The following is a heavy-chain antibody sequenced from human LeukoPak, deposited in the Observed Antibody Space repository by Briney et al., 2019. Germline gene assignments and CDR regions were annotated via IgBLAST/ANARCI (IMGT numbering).Heavy chain of an antibody. D-gene: IGHD2-15*01. J-gene: IGHJ6*03. V-gene: IGHV4-59*08. Sequence: SETLSLTCTVSGGSISSYYWSWIRQPPGKGLEWIGYIYYSGSTNYNPSLKSRVTISVDTSKNQFSLKLSSVTAAHTAVYYCARGGGYDYYYYMDVRGKGTTVTVSS. CDR3: ARGGGYDYYYYMDV. CDR2: IYYSGST. CDR1: GGSISSYY.